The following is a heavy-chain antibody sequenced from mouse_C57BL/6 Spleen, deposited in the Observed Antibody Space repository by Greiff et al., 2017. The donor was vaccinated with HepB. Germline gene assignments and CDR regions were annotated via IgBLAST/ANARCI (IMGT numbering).Heavy chain of an antibody. CDR1: GYTFTDYN. Sequence: DVKLQESGPELVKPGASVKIPCKASGYTFTDYNMDWVKQSHGKSLEWIGDIHPNNGGTIYNQKFKGKATLTVDKSSSTAYMELRSLTSEDTAVYYCARGGNYGNSFDYWGQGTTLTVSS. D-gene: IGHD2-1*01. CDR2: IHPNNGGT. V-gene: IGHV1-18*01. CDR3: ARGGNYGNSFDY. J-gene: IGHJ2*01.